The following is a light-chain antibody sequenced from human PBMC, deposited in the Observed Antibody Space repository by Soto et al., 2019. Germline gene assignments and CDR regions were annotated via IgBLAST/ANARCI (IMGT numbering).Light chain of an antibody. CDR3: QQYNSYPYT. V-gene: IGKV1-5*03. CDR1: QSISSW. Sequence: DIQMTQSPSTLSACVGDRVTITCRASQSISSWLAWYQQKPGKAPKLLIYKASSLESGVPSRFSGSGSGTEFTLTISSLQPDDFATYYCQQYNSYPYTFGQGTKLEIQ. CDR2: KAS. J-gene: IGKJ2*01.